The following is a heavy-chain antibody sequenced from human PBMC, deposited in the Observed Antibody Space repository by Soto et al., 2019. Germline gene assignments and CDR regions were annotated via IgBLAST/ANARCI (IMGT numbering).Heavy chain of an antibody. CDR1: GYTFTSYD. Sequence: QVQLVQSGAEVKKPGASVKVSCKASGYTFTSYDINWVRQATGQGLEWMGWMNPNSGNTGYAQKFQGRVTMTRNTPMSTAYMELSSLRSEDTAVYSCAKGLAEHVGRHYWGQGTLVTVSS. CDR2: MNPNSGNT. J-gene: IGHJ4*02. V-gene: IGHV1-8*01. CDR3: AKGLAEHVGRHY. D-gene: IGHD6-13*01.